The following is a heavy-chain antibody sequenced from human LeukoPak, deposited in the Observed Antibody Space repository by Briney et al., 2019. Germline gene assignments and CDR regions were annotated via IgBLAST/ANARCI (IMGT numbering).Heavy chain of an antibody. CDR3: ARSGIVVVPAAMKGYYYYYMDV. D-gene: IGHD2-2*01. V-gene: IGHV1-2*02. CDR2: INPNSGGT. J-gene: IGHJ6*03. Sequence: ASVKVSCKASGYTFTGYYMHWVRQAPGQGLEWMGWINPNSGGTNYAQKFQGRVTMTRDTSISTAYMELSRLRSDDTAVYYCARSGIVVVPAAMKGYYYYYMDVWGKGTTVTISS. CDR1: GYTFTGYY.